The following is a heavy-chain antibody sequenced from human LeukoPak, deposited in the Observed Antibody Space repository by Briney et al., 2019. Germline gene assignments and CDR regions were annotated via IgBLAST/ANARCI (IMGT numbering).Heavy chain of an antibody. CDR3: ARVPHPGSSSTWYSSVFGGTPPDY. CDR2: IWFDGNPK. V-gene: IGHV3-33*01. Sequence: GTSLRLSCAASGFAFSSYGMHWVRQAPGKGLEWVAVIWFDGNPKYYADSVKGRFTLSRDNSKSTLYLQMSNLRAEDTAVYYCARVPHPGSSSTWYSSVFGGTPPDYWGQGTLVTVSS. D-gene: IGHD6-13*01. CDR1: GFAFSSYG. J-gene: IGHJ4*02.